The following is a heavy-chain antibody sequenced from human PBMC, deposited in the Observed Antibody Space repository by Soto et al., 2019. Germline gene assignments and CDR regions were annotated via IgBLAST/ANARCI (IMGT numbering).Heavy chain of an antibody. Sequence: QVQLQQSGPGLVKPSQTLSLTCAISGDSVSTNNATWNWIRQSPSRGLEWLGRTYYRSQWYYDYAVSLRSRITINPDTSKNQFSLHLNSVTPEDTAVYYCARGRDQWLVLFDHWGQGTLVTVSS. J-gene: IGHJ4*02. D-gene: IGHD6-19*01. V-gene: IGHV6-1*01. CDR1: GDSVSTNNAT. CDR2: TYYRSQWYY. CDR3: ARGRDQWLVLFDH.